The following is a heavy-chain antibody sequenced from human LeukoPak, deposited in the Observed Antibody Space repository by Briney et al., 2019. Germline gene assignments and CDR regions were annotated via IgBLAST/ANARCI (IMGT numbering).Heavy chain of an antibody. D-gene: IGHD6-13*01. CDR3: AKDYLGSSNAFNI. J-gene: IGHJ3*02. V-gene: IGHV3-23*01. Sequence: GGSLRLSCTASGFSFSSYGMSWVRQAPGKGLKWVSGIGGSGGRTYYADSVKGRFTISRDNSKNTIYLQMNSLRVEDTAIYYCAKDYLGSSNAFNIWGQGTMVTVSP. CDR2: IGGSGGRT. CDR1: GFSFSSYG.